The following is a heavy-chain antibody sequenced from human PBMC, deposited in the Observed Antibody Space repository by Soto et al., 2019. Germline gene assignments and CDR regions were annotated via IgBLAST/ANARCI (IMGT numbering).Heavy chain of an antibody. CDR2: IGSTGSGT. Sequence: EVQLVESGGGLVQPGGSLRLSCAASGFTFSAYSMNWVRQAPGKGLEWVSFIGSTGSGTYYADSVMGRFTISKDNARNSLYLQMASLRADDTAVYHCARARPASGPDYALDIWGQGTVVTVSS. J-gene: IGHJ3*02. CDR3: ARARPASGPDYALDI. CDR1: GFTFSAYS. V-gene: IGHV3-48*04.